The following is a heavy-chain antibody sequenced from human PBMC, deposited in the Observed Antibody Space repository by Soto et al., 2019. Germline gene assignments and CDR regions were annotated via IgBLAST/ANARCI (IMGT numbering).Heavy chain of an antibody. J-gene: IGHJ6*02. CDR1: GFTFNSHW. V-gene: IGHV3-74*01. Sequence: EVQLVESGGGLVQPGGSLRLSCAAAGFTFNSHWMHWVRQAPGKGLVRVSRINGDGSSTFYADSVKGRFTVSRDNAKNTLYLQMNSLRAEDTAVYYCARGIQWRYGMDVWGQGTTVTVSS. D-gene: IGHD5-12*01. CDR3: ARGIQWRYGMDV. CDR2: INGDGSST.